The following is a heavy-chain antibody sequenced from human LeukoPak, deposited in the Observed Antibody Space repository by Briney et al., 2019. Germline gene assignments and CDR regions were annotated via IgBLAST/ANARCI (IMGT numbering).Heavy chain of an antibody. D-gene: IGHD1-7*01. CDR1: GYTFTSYA. V-gene: IGHV1-3*01. CDR2: INAGNGNT. CDR3: AADSGITGTTTRFDY. Sequence: ASVKVSCKASGYTFTSYAMHWVRQAPGQRLEWMGWINAGNGNTKYSQKFQGRVTITRDTSASTAYMELSSLRSEDTAVYYCAADSGITGTTTRFDYWSQGTLVTVSS. J-gene: IGHJ4*02.